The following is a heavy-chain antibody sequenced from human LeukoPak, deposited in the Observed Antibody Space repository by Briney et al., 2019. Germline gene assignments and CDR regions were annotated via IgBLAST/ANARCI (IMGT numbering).Heavy chain of an antibody. Sequence: GGSLRLSCAASGFTFNSFAMNWVRQAPGKGLELVSSISGSDGTSHYADLVKGRFTISRDNSKNTLYLQMNSLRAEDTAAYYCAKSLGVGGYTRYKGFDQWGQGTLVVVSS. D-gene: IGHD3-16*02. CDR1: GFTFNSFA. CDR3: AKSLGVGGYTRYKGFDQ. J-gene: IGHJ4*02. CDR2: ISGSDGTS. V-gene: IGHV3-23*01.